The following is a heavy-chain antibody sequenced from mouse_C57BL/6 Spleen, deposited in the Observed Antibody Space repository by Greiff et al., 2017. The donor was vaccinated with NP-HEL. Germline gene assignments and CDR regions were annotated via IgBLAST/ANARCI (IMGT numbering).Heavy chain of an antibody. J-gene: IGHJ4*01. V-gene: IGHV1-15*01. CDR1: GYTFTDYE. CDR3: TRAKITAVGAYYAMDY. CDR2: IDPGTGGT. Sequence: VQLQQSGAELVRPGASVTLSCKASGYTFTDYEMHWVKQTPVHGLEWIGAIDPGTGGTAYNQKFKGKAILTADKSSSTAYMELRSLTSEDSAVYYCTRAKITAVGAYYAMDYWGQGTSVTVSS. D-gene: IGHD1-1*01.